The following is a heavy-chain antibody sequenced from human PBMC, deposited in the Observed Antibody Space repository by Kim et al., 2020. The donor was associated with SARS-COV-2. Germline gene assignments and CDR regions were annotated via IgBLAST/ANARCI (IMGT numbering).Heavy chain of an antibody. CDR3: GKAGSYDYWSGRDVDY. CDR1: EFVFDDYA. CDR2: ISRDGGDR. D-gene: IGHD3-3*01. Sequence: RGSLRLSCVASEFVFDDYAMHWVRQSPGKCLEWVSVISRDGGDRYYASSVKGRFTISRDNSKHSLSMQMNSLRSEDSALYYCGKAGSYDYWSGRDVDYWGQGTLVTVSS. V-gene: IGHV3-43*02. J-gene: IGHJ4*02.